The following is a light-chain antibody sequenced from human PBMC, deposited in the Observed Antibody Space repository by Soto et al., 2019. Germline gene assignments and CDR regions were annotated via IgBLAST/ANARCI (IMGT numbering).Light chain of an antibody. V-gene: IGKV1-39*01. J-gene: IGKJ1*01. CDR3: QQSYNTPRT. CDR1: QNIGFY. Sequence: DIQMTQSPSSLSASVGDRVTITCRASQNIGFYLNWYQQKPGKAPNLLIYAASSLQSGVPSRFSGGGSGKDFTLTISSLRPEDFATYYCQQSYNTPRTFGQGTKVEIK. CDR2: AAS.